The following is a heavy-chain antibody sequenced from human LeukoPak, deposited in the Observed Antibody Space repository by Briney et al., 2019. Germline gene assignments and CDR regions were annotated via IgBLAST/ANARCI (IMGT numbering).Heavy chain of an antibody. CDR1: GGSFSGYY. CDR2: INHSGST. CDR3: ARERATKMRWVGRAGRAPFDY. J-gene: IGHJ4*02. D-gene: IGHD5-24*01. V-gene: IGHV4-34*01. Sequence: SETLSLTCAVYGGSFSGYYWSWIRQPPGKGLEWIGEINHSGSTNYNPSLKSRVTTSVDTSKNQFSLKLSSVTAADTAVYYCARERATKMRWVGRAGRAPFDYWGQGTLVTVSS.